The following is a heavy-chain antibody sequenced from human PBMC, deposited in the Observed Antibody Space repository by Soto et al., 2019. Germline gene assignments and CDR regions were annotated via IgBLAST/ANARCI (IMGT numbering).Heavy chain of an antibody. CDR1: GGSISSYY. J-gene: IGHJ5*02. Sequence: PSDTLSLTCTVSGGSISSYYCSWIRQPPGKGLEWIGYIYYSGSTNYNPSLKSRVTISVDTSKNQFSLKLSSVTAADTAVYYCARLTVVAATPCWFDPWGQGTLVTVSS. V-gene: IGHV4-59*08. CDR3: ARLTVVAATPCWFDP. CDR2: IYYSGST. D-gene: IGHD2-15*01.